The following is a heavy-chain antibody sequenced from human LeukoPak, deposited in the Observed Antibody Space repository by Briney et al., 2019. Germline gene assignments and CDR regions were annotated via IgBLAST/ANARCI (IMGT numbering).Heavy chain of an antibody. V-gene: IGHV1-46*01. Sequence: GASVKVSCKASGGTFSSYAISWVRQAPGQGLEWMGIINPSGGSTSYAQKFQGRVTTTRDTSTSTVYMELSSLRSEDTAVYYCAARDEVPSGDTFDYWGQGTLVTVSS. J-gene: IGHJ4*02. D-gene: IGHD5-24*01. CDR2: INPSGGST. CDR1: GGTFSSYA. CDR3: AARDEVPSGDTFDY.